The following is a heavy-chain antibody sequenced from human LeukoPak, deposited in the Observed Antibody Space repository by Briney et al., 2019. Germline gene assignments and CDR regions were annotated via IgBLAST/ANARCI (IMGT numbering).Heavy chain of an antibody. CDR2: ISPDGRVK. V-gene: IGHV3-7*01. CDR3: ARTIDEFRLDL. J-gene: IGHJ5*02. CDR1: GFTFNNYW. Sequence: GGSLRLSCAASGFTFNNYWMNWVRQAPGKGLEWVANISPDGRVKKYVDSLKGRFTISRDNAKNSVFLQMNSLTADETAVYFCARTIDEFRLDLCGQGNLVTVSS. D-gene: IGHD4/OR15-4a*01.